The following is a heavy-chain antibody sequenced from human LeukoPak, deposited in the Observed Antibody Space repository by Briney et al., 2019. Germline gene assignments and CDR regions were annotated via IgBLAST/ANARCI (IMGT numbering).Heavy chain of an antibody. CDR2: IYYSGNT. J-gene: IGHJ6*02. V-gene: IGHV4-39*02. Sequence: KPSETLSLTCTVSGGSISSSSYYWGWIRQPPGKGLEWIGSIYYSGNTYYNPSLKSRVTISVDTSKNQFSLKLSSVAAADTAVYYCARDRYSSSWTSYYGMDVWGQGTTVTVSS. CDR3: ARDRYSSSWTSYYGMDV. D-gene: IGHD6-13*01. CDR1: GGSISSSSYY.